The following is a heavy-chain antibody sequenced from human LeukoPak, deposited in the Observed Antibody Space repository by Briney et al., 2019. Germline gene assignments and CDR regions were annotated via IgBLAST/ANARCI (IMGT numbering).Heavy chain of an antibody. J-gene: IGHJ6*02. D-gene: IGHD5-12*01. CDR2: MNPNSGNT. Sequence: ASVKVSCKASGYTFTSYDINWVRQATGQGLEWMGWMNPNSGNTGYAQKFQGRVTMTRNTSISTAYMELSSLRSEDTAVYYCXSXRYXFQGYYYYGMDVWGQGTTVTVSS. CDR1: GYTFTSYD. V-gene: IGHV1-8*01. CDR3: XSXRYXFQGYYYYGMDV.